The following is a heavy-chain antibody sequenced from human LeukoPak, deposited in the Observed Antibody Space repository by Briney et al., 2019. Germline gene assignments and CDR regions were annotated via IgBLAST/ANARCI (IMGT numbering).Heavy chain of an antibody. D-gene: IGHD6-13*01. J-gene: IGHJ5*02. CDR3: ARGRVTLAAAGTRNWFDP. CDR1: GYTFTSYG. CDR2: ISAYNGNT. V-gene: IGHV1-18*04. Sequence: VASVKVSCKASGYTFTSYGISRVRQAPGQGLEWMGWISAYNGNTNYAQKLQGRVTMTTDTSTSTAYMELRSLRSDDTAVYYCARGRVTLAAAGTRNWFDPWGQGTLVTVSP.